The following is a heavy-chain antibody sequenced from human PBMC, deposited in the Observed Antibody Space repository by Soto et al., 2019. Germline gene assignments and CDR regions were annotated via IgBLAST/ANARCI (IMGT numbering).Heavy chain of an antibody. Sequence: PGGSLRLSCAASGFTVSSKYMSWVRQAPGKGLEWVSLIQSGGPTYYADSVKGRFTISRDTSENTLYLQMNSLRAEDTAVYYCAKVATYYDILTGYWAPSYYYYMDVWGKGTTVTVS. D-gene: IGHD3-9*01. CDR2: IQSGGPT. V-gene: IGHV3-66*01. J-gene: IGHJ6*03. CDR3: AKVATYYDILTGYWAPSYYYYMDV. CDR1: GFTVSSKY.